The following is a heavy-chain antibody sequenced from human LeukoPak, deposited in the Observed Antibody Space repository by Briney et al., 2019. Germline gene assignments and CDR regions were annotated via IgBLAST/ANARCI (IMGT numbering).Heavy chain of an antibody. V-gene: IGHV1-69*05. J-gene: IGHJ3*02. D-gene: IGHD3-22*01. Sequence: SVKVSCKASGYTFTSYGINWVRQAPGQGLEWMGGIIPIFGTANYAQKFQGRVTITTDESTSTAYMELSSLRSEDTAVYYCARDTYYDSSGYYDPPRAFDIWGQGTMVTVSS. CDR2: IIPIFGTA. CDR3: ARDTYYDSSGYYDPPRAFDI. CDR1: GYTFTSYG.